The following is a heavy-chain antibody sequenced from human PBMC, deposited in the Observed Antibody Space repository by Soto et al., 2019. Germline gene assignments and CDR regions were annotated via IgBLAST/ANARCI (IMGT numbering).Heavy chain of an antibody. Sequence: SQTLSLTCAISGDSVSSNSAAWNWIRQSPSRGLEWLGRTYYRSKWYNDYAVSVKSRITINPDTSKNQFSLQLNSVTPEDTAVYYCARDLTAYYDFWSGYPALYYYYYGMGVWGQGTTVTVSS. J-gene: IGHJ6*02. CDR3: ARDLTAYYDFWSGYPALYYYYYGMGV. CDR2: TYYRSKWYN. V-gene: IGHV6-1*01. CDR1: GDSVSSNSAA. D-gene: IGHD3-3*01.